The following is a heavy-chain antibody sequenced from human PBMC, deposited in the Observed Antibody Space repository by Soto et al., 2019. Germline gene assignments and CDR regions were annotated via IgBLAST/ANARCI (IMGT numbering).Heavy chain of an antibody. D-gene: IGHD3-3*01. CDR3: ASFFGVVPYYYYGMDV. V-gene: IGHV1-69*13. J-gene: IGHJ6*02. CDR2: IIPIFGTA. CDR1: GGTSSSYA. Sequence: SVKVSCKASGGTSSSYAISWVRQAPGQGLEWMGGIIPIFGTANYAQKFQGRVTITADESTSTAYMELSSLRSEDTAVYYCASFFGVVPYYYYGMDVWGQGTTVTVSS.